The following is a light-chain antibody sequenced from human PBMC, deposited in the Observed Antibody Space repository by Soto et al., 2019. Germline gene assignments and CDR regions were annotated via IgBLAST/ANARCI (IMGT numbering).Light chain of an antibody. V-gene: IGKV3-15*01. CDR1: QSVFSN. J-gene: IGKJ4*01. CDR3: KQYHNWPPLT. CDR2: SAS. Sequence: EIVMTQSPAFLSVSPGERVILSCRASQSVFSNLARYQQKPGQAPRLLIYSASARVTGIPARFSGSGSGTEFTLTISSLQSEDFAVYYCKQYHNWPPLTFGGGTKVEIK.